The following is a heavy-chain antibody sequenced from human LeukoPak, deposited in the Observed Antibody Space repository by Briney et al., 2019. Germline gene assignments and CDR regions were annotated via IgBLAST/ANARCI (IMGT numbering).Heavy chain of an antibody. CDR1: GYSISSGYY. Sequence: SETLSLTCTVSGYSISSGYYWGWIRQPPGKGLEWIGSIYHSGSTYYNPSLKSRVTISVDTSKNQFSLKLSSVTAADTAVYYCARGRSYYDFRSGYYPLYYYYYMDVWGKGTTVTVSS. CDR3: ARGRSYYDFRSGYYPLYYYYYMDV. D-gene: IGHD3-3*01. J-gene: IGHJ6*03. CDR2: IYHSGST. V-gene: IGHV4-38-2*02.